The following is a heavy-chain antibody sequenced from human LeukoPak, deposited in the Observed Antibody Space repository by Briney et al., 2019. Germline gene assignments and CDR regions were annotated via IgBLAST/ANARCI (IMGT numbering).Heavy chain of an antibody. V-gene: IGHV3-20*04. CDR2: INWSGGRT. Sequence: GGSLRLSCAASGFMFDDYGMSWVRQAPGKGLEWVSGINWSGGRTGYGDSVKGRFTISRDNAKNSLYLQMNSLRAEDTAIYYCVREKTHLWFGDYWGQGTLVTVSS. CDR3: VREKTHLWFGDY. J-gene: IGHJ4*02. CDR1: GFMFDDYG. D-gene: IGHD3-10*01.